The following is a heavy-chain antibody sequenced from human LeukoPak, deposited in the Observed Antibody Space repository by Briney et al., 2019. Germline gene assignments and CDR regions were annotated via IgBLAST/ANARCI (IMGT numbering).Heavy chain of an antibody. Sequence: PSETLSLTCTVSGGSISNYYWSWIRQPPGKGLEWIGYIYYRGSTNYNPSLKSRVTISVDTSKNQFSLKLSSATAADTAVYYCARQGWHGSGSYYFDYWGQGTLVTVSS. CDR1: GGSISNYY. CDR3: ARQGWHGSGSYYFDY. J-gene: IGHJ4*02. CDR2: IYYRGST. D-gene: IGHD3-10*01. V-gene: IGHV4-59*08.